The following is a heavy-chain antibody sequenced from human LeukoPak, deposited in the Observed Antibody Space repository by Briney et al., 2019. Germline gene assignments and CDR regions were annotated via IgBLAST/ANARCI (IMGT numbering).Heavy chain of an antibody. CDR3: AKDRSSRWYGGCFDP. CDR1: AFTFSTYA. Sequence: PGVSLRLSCAASAFTFSTYAMIWLPQAPGKELEWVSAISGSGGSTYYADSVRGRITTTTDNSKNTLYLQMNSLRDDDTAVYYRAKDRSSRWYGGCFDPWGQGTLVTVSS. J-gene: IGHJ5*02. D-gene: IGHD6-13*01. V-gene: IGHV3-23*01. CDR2: ISGSGGST.